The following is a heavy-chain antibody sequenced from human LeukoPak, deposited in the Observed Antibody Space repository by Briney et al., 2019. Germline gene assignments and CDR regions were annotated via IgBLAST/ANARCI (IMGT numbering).Heavy chain of an antibody. V-gene: IGHV1-46*01. CDR2: INPSGGST. J-gene: IGHJ6*02. Sequence: GASVKVSCKASGYTFTSYYMHWVRQAPGQGLEWMGIINPSGGSTSCAQKFQGRVTMTRDTSTSTVYMELSSLRSEDTAVYYCARDSDSGYYYGSSYYYGMDVWGQGTTVTVSS. CDR3: ARDSDSGYYYGSSYYYGMDV. CDR1: GYTFTSYY. D-gene: IGHD3-22*01.